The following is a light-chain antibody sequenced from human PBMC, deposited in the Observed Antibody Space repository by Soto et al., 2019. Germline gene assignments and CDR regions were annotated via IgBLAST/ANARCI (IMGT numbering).Light chain of an antibody. Sequence: EIVLTQSPGTLSLSPWERATLSCRASQSVSSSYLAWYQQKPGQAPRLLIYGASSRATGIPDRFSGSGSGTDFTLTINRLEAEDFAVYYCQQYGSSPLTFGPGTKVDIK. V-gene: IGKV3-20*01. CDR3: QQYGSSPLT. CDR2: GAS. J-gene: IGKJ3*01. CDR1: QSVSSSY.